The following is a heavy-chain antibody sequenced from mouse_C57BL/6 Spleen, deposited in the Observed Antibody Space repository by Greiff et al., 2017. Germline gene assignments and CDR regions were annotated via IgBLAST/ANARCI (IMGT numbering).Heavy chain of an antibody. CDR2: IYPGDGDT. J-gene: IGHJ1*03. CDR1: GYAFSSSW. CDR3: ARSDGYGWYFDV. V-gene: IGHV1-82*01. Sequence: QVQLQQSGPELVKPGASVKISCKASGYAFSSSWMNWVKQRPGKGLEWIGRIYPGDGDTNYNGKFKGKATLTADKSSSTAYMQLSSLTSEDSAVYFCARSDGYGWYFDVWGTGTTVTVSS. D-gene: IGHD2-2*01.